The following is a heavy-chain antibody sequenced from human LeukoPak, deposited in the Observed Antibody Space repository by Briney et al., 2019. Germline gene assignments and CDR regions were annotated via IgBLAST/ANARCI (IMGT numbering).Heavy chain of an antibody. CDR2: IYHSGST. V-gene: IGHV4-4*02. Sequence: SGTLSLTCAVSGGSISSSNWWSWVRQPPGKGLGWIGEIYHSGSTNYNPSLKSRVTISVDKSKNQSSLKLSSVTAADTAVYYCARTPLSGSYWYFDYWGQGTLVTVSS. CDR1: GGSISSSNW. D-gene: IGHD1-26*01. CDR3: ARTPLSGSYWYFDY. J-gene: IGHJ4*02.